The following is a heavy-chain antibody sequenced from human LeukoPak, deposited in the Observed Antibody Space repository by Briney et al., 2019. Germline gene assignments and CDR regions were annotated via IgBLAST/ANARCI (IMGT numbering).Heavy chain of an antibody. Sequence: SVKVSCKASGGTFSSYAISWVRQAPGQGLGWMGGIIPIFGTANYAQKLQGRVTMTTDTSTSTAYMELRSLRSDDTAVYYCAKGIAVAGTGYWGQGTLVTVSS. CDR3: AKGIAVAGTGY. D-gene: IGHD6-19*01. V-gene: IGHV1-69*05. CDR2: IIPIFGTA. J-gene: IGHJ4*02. CDR1: GGTFSSYA.